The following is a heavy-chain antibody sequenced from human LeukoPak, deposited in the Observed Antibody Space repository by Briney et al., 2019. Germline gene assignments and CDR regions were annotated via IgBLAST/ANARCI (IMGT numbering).Heavy chain of an antibody. V-gene: IGHV1-2*02. Sequence: ASVKVSCKASGYTFTGYYMHWVRQAPGQGLEWMGWINPNSGGTNYAQKFQGRVTMTRDTSISTAYMELSRLRSDDTAVYYCARDIGLSYYYYYMDVWGKGTTVTISS. CDR3: ARDIGLSYYYYYMDV. J-gene: IGHJ6*03. CDR2: INPNSGGT. CDR1: GYTFTGYY. D-gene: IGHD2/OR15-2a*01.